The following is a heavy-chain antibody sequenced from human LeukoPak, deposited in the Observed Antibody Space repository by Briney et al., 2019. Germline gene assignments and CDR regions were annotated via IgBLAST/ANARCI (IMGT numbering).Heavy chain of an antibody. V-gene: IGHV3-9*01. CDR1: GFTFDDYA. D-gene: IGHD2-21*02. J-gene: IGHJ3*02. CDR2: ISWNSGSI. CDR3: AKGRQDVTDAFDI. Sequence: GGSLRLSCAASGFTFDDYAMHWVRQAPGKGLEWVSGISWNSGSIGYADSVKGRFTISRDNAKNSLYLQMNSLRAEDTALYYCAKGRQDVTDAFDIWGQGTMVTVSS.